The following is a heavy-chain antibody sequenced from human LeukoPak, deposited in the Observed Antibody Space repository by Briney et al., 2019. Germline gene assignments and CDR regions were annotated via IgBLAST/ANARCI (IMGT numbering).Heavy chain of an antibody. Sequence: SETLSLTCTVSGGSISSSSYYWGWIRQPPGKGPEWIGSIYYSGSTYYNPSLKSRVTISVDTSKNQFSLKLSSVTAADTAVYYCARTLESYGMDVWGQGTTVTVSS. V-gene: IGHV4-39*01. CDR3: ARTLESYGMDV. CDR1: GGSISSSSYY. CDR2: IYYSGST. J-gene: IGHJ6*02. D-gene: IGHD3-3*01.